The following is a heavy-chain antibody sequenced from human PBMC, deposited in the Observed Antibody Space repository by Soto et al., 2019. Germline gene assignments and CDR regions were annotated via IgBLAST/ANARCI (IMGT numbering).Heavy chain of an antibody. J-gene: IGHJ6*02. Sequence: GGSLRLSCAASGLTFDDYTMHWVRQAPGKGLEWVSLISWDGGSTYYADSVKGRFTISRDNSKNSLYLQMNSLRTEDTALYYCAKDVNFWRGYGQTDGMDVWGQGTTVTVSS. CDR1: GLTFDDYT. V-gene: IGHV3-43*01. CDR2: ISWDGGST. D-gene: IGHD3-3*01. CDR3: AKDVNFWRGYGQTDGMDV.